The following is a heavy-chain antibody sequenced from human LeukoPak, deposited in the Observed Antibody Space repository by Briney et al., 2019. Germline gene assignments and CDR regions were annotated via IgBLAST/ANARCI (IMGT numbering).Heavy chain of an antibody. V-gene: IGHV1-69*13. CDR1: GYTFTSYG. CDR2: IIPIFGTA. Sequence: ASVKVSCKASGYTFTSYGISWVRQAPGQGLEWMGGIIPIFGTANYAQKFQGRVTITADESTSTAYMELSSLRSEDTAVYYCATGGYDFDYWGQGTLVTVSS. J-gene: IGHJ4*02. CDR3: ATGGYDFDY. D-gene: IGHD5-12*01.